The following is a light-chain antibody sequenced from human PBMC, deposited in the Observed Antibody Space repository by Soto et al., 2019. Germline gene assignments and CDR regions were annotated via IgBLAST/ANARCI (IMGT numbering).Light chain of an antibody. CDR2: GAS. Sequence: EIVMTQSPATLSVSPGARATLSCRASQSVSSNLAWYQQKPGQAPRLLIYGASTRATGIPARFSGSGSGTEFTLTISSLQSEEFAVYYCQQYNNWPLTFGQETKVEIK. J-gene: IGKJ1*01. V-gene: IGKV3-15*01. CDR3: QQYNNWPLT. CDR1: QSVSSN.